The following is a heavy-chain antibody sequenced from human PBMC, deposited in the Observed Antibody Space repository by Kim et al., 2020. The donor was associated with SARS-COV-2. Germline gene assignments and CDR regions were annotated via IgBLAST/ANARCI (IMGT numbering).Heavy chain of an antibody. Sequence: GGSLRLSCAASGFTFGNYVMHWVRQAPGKGLEWVSVIGGGWSGEYTAYADSGKGRFTISRDNSKNSLYLEMNSLRTEDTAFYYCAKDRDDSGDYVIEYWGGGSLVAVSA. CDR2: IGGGWSGEYT. CDR1: GFTFGNYV. J-gene: IGHJ4*01. V-gene: IGHV3-43*02. D-gene: IGHD4-17*01. CDR3: AKDRDDSGDYVIEY.